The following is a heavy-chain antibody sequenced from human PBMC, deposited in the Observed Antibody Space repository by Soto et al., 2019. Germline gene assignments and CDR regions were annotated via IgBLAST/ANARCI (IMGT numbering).Heavy chain of an antibody. CDR2: INPNSGGT. CDR1: GYTFTGYY. CDR3: ARDHVVVPAATFFDY. J-gene: IGHJ4*02. V-gene: IGHV1-2*04. Sequence: ASVKVSCKASGYTFTGYYMHWVRQAPGQGLEWMGWINPNSGGTNYAQKFQGWVTMTRDTSISTAYMELSRLRSDDTAVYYCARDHVVVPAATFFDYWGQGTLVTVSS. D-gene: IGHD2-2*01.